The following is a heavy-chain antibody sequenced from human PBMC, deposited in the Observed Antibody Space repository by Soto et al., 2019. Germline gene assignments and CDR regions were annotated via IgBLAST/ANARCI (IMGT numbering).Heavy chain of an antibody. V-gene: IGHV3-74*01. D-gene: IGHD6-13*01. CDR2: INTDGTIT. J-gene: IGHJ4*02. CDR3: ATSRTFDY. CDR1: GFTSSSYW. Sequence: EVQLVESGGGLVQPGGSLRLSCAASGFTSSSYWMHWVRQPPGEGLVWVSHINTDGTITAYADAVKGRFTISRDNAKNTVYLQMNSLRVEDTAVYYCATSRTFDYWGQGTLVTVSS.